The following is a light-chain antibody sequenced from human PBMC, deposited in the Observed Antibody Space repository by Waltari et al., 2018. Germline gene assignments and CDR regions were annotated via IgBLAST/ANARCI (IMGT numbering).Light chain of an antibody. J-gene: IGLJ3*02. Sequence: QSALTQPASVSGSPGQSITIPCPGTSSYVGNYNIVSWYQQYPGKAPKVMIYDDNRRPSGVSDRFSGSKSGNTASLTISGVQAEDEADYYCCSYAGSYTWVFGGGTKLTVL. CDR1: SSYVGNYNI. CDR2: DDN. CDR3: CSYAGSYTWV. V-gene: IGLV2-23*01.